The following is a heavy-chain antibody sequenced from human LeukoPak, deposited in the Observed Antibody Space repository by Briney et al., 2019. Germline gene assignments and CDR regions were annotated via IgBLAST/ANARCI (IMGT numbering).Heavy chain of an antibody. CDR2: ISSSSSYT. D-gene: IGHD3-10*01. V-gene: IGHV3-11*05. J-gene: IGHJ6*02. CDR1: GFTFSDYY. Sequence: GGSLRLSCAASGFTFSDYYMSWIRQAPGKGLEWVSYISSSSSYTNYADSVKGRFTISRDNARNSLYLQMNSLRAEDTAVYYCARDRSPMVRGVIIGHYGMDVWGQGTTATVSS. CDR3: ARDRSPMVRGVIIGHYGMDV.